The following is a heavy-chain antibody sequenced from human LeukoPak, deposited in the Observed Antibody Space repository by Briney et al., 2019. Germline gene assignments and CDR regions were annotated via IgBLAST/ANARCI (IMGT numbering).Heavy chain of an antibody. CDR3: ARRDISRGWSVDH. Sequence: SETLSLTCTVSGGSMTNYHWSWIGQPAGKGLEWIGQIHTSGTTNYNPPLKSRVSMSIDTTEGQVSLTIRSVTAADTALYYCARRDISRGWSVDHWVQGTLVTVSS. J-gene: IGHJ4*02. CDR1: GGSMTNYH. V-gene: IGHV4-4*07. CDR2: IHTSGTT. D-gene: IGHD6-19*01.